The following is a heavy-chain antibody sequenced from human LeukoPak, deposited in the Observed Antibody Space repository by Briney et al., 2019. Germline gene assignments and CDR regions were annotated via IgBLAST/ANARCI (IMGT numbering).Heavy chain of an antibody. CDR1: GGTFSSYA. Sequence: GSSVKVSCTASGGTFSSYAISWVRQAPGQGLEWMGGIIPIFGTANYVQKFQGRVTITADESTSTAYMELSSLRSEDTAVYYCARESVAGRGGYFDYWGQGTLVTVSS. CDR3: ARESVAGRGGYFDY. J-gene: IGHJ4*02. D-gene: IGHD6-19*01. V-gene: IGHV1-69*01. CDR2: IIPIFGTA.